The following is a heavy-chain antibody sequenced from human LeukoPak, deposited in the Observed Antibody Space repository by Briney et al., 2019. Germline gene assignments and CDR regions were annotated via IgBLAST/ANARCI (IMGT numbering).Heavy chain of an antibody. V-gene: IGHV4-4*07. Sequence: SETLSLTCTVSGGSISSYYWSWIRQPAGKGLEWLGRINPSGDTNYSPSLKGRVTVSVDTSRNQFSLKLNSVTAADTAVYYCARDLGGGWFEPWGQGTLVTVSS. J-gene: IGHJ5*02. CDR1: GGSISSYY. CDR3: ARDLGGGWFEP. CDR2: INPSGDT.